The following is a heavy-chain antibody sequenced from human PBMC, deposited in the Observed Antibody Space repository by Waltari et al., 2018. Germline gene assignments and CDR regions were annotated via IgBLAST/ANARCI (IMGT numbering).Heavy chain of an antibody. CDR2: ISSSGSTI. V-gene: IGHV3-48*03. J-gene: IGHJ3*02. CDR1: GSTFSSYE. Sequence: EVQLVESGGGLVQPGGSLRLSCAASGSTFSSYEMNWVRQAPGKGLEWVSYISSSGSTIYYADSVKGRFTISRDNAKNSLYLQMNSLRAEDTAVYYCAAAWVGAFDIWGQGTMVTVSS. D-gene: IGHD3-16*01. CDR3: AAAWVGAFDI.